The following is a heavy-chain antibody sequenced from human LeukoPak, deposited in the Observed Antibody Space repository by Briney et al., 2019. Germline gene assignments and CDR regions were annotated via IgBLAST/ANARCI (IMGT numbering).Heavy chain of an antibody. J-gene: IGHJ4*02. CDR1: VFNLNSYA. CDR2: IRHDEANS. D-gene: IGHD6-6*01. V-gene: IGHV3-30*02. Sequence: PVGSLRLSCAVSVFNLNSYAMHSVRHAPGKGLGWVAVIRHDEANSFSADSVQGRFTISRDTSKKLLYLQMNSLRVVDTAAYYCAKEYTQSSPLGELDSWGQGTLVTVSS. CDR3: AKEYTQSSPLGELDS.